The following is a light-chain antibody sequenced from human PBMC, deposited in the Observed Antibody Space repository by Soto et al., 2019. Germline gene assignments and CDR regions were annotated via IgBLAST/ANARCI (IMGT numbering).Light chain of an antibody. V-gene: IGKV3-20*01. Sequence: EIVLTQSPGTLSLSPGERATLSCRASQSISSSYLAWYQQKPGQAPRLLIYGASNRATGITDRFSGSGSGTDFTLAINRLEPEDVAVYYCQQYGSSSYPFGQGTKLDIK. CDR3: QQYGSSSYP. CDR2: GAS. J-gene: IGKJ2*01. CDR1: QSISSSY.